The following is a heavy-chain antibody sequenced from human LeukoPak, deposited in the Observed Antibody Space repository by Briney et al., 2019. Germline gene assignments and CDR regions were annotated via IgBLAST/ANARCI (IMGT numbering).Heavy chain of an antibody. V-gene: IGHV3-23*01. CDR1: GFTFSSYA. CDR2: ISGSGGTT. CDR3: MVRGVIINWFDP. J-gene: IGHJ5*02. D-gene: IGHD3-10*01. Sequence: GRSLRLSCAASGFTFSSYAMGWVRQAPGKGLERVSGISGSGGTTYYADSVKGRFTISRDNSKNTVYLHMNSLRAEGTAVYYCMVRGVIINWFDPWGQGTLVTVSS.